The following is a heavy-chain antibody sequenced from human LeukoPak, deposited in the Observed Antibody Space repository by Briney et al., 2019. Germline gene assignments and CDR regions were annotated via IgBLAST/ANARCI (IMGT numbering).Heavy chain of an antibody. CDR2: IIPILGIA. CDR1: GGTFSSYA. CDR3: ARKYCGGDCYNYYYYGMDV. J-gene: IGHJ6*02. D-gene: IGHD2-21*02. V-gene: IGHV1-69*04. Sequence: ASVKVSCKASGGTFSSYAISWVRQAPGQGLEWMGRIIPILGIANYAQKFQGRVTITADKSTSTAYMELSSLRSEDTAVYYCARKYCGGDCYNYYYYGMDVWGQGTTVTVSS.